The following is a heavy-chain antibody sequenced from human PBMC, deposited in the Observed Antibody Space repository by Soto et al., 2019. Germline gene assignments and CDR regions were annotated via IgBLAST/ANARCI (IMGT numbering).Heavy chain of an antibody. CDR2: ISYDGSNK. Sequence: GGSLRLSCAASGFTFSSYAMHWVRQAPGKGLEWVAVISYDGSNKYYADSVKGRFTISRDNSKNTLYLQMNSLRAEDTAVYYCARDHLVVVPAAMSNAFDIWGQGTMVTVSS. V-gene: IGHV3-30-3*01. CDR1: GFTFSSYA. D-gene: IGHD2-2*01. CDR3: ARDHLVVVPAAMSNAFDI. J-gene: IGHJ3*02.